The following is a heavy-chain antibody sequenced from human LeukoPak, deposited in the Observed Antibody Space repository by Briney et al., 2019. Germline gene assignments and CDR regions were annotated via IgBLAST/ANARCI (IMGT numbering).Heavy chain of an antibody. CDR1: GDSISRDGSY. V-gene: IGHV4-31*03. CDR2: IYHSGYT. CDR3: ARAGRGVNWYYYIDV. D-gene: IGHD1-1*01. Sequence: SETLSLTCTVSGDSISRDGSYWSWIRQYPGKGLEWIGYIYHSGYTYSNPSLKSRVTMSVDTSQNQFSLEIISVTAADTAVYFCARAGRGVNWYYYIDVWGTGTTVTVSS. J-gene: IGHJ6*03.